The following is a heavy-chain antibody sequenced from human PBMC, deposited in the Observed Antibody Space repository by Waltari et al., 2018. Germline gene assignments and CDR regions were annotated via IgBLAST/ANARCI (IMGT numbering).Heavy chain of an antibody. D-gene: IGHD3-9*01. V-gene: IGHV3-30*18. J-gene: IGHJ5*02. CDR2: IWYDGSNK. CDR1: GFTFSSYG. Sequence: QVQLVESGGGVVQPGRSLRLSCAASGFTFSSYGMYWVRQAPGKGLEWVAVIWYDGSNKYYADSVKGRFTISRDNSKNTLYLQMNSLRAEDTAMYYCAKGSYDILTHECDPWGQGTLVTVSS. CDR3: AKGSYDILTHECDP.